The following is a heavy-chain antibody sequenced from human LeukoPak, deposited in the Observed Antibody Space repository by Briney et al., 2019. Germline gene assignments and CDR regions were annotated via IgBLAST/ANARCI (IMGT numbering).Heavy chain of an antibody. CDR3: ARVWLYYYDSSGYTRYFDY. J-gene: IGHJ4*02. CDR2: INPNSGGT. Sequence: ASVKVSCKASGYTFTGYYMHWVRQAPGQGLEWKGWINPNSGGTNYAQKFQGRVTMTRDTSISTAYMELSRLRSDDTAVYYCARVWLYYYDSSGYTRYFDYWGQGTLVTVSS. V-gene: IGHV1-2*02. CDR1: GYTFTGYY. D-gene: IGHD3-22*01.